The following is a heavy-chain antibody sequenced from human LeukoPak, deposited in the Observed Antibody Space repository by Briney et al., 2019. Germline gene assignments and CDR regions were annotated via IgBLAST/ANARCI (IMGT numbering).Heavy chain of an antibody. CDR3: AKVGILGATRYFVY. J-gene: IGHJ4*02. V-gene: IGHV3-23*01. CDR2: ISGSGGGP. D-gene: IGHD1-26*01. Sequence: PGGSLRLSCAASGLTFRSYAMSWVRQAPGKGLEWVSSISGSGGGPYYADSVKGRFTISRDNSKNVMYLQMNSLRAEDTAVYYCAKVGILGATRYFVYWGQGTLVTVSS. CDR1: GLTFRSYA.